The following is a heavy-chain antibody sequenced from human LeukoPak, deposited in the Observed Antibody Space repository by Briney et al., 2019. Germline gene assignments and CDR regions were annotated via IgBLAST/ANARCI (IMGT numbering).Heavy chain of an antibody. CDR3: ARDTPTGSGYYFPSVVDY. CDR1: GFTFSSYN. CDR2: ISRSSDII. V-gene: IGHV3-48*01. J-gene: IGHJ4*02. Sequence: GGSLRLSCAASGFTFSSYNMNWVRQAPGKGQEWISYISRSSDIIYYGDSVKGRFTISRDNAKNSLYLQMKSLRAEDTAVYYCARDTPTGSGYYFPSVVDYWGQGTLVTVSS. D-gene: IGHD3-22*01.